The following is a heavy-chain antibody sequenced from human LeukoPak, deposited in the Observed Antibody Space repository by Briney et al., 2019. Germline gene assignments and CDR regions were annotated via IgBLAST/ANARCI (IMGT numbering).Heavy chain of an antibody. D-gene: IGHD2-2*01. CDR1: GYTFTSYG. CDR3: ARHCSSTSCYLHDAFDI. V-gene: IGHV1-18*01. J-gene: IGHJ3*02. CDR2: ISAYNGNT. Sequence: ASVKVSCKASGYTFTSYGISWVRQAPGQGLEWMGWISAYNGNTNYAQKLQGRVTMTTDTSTSTAYMELRSLRSDDTAVYYCARHCSSTSCYLHDAFDIWGQGTMVTVSS.